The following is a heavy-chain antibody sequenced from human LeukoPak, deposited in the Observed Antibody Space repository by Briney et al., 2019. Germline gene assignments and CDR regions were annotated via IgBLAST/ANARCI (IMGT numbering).Heavy chain of an antibody. D-gene: IGHD3-3*01. CDR1: GFTFSSYS. CDR3: ASGIWSGYYMSGTDY. Sequence: GGSLRLSCAASGFTFSSYSMNWVRQAPGKGLEWVSSISSSSSYIYYADSVEGRFTISRDNAKNSLYLQMNSLRAEDTAVYYCASGIWSGYYMSGTDYWGQGTLVTVSS. CDR2: ISSSSSYI. J-gene: IGHJ4*02. V-gene: IGHV3-21*01.